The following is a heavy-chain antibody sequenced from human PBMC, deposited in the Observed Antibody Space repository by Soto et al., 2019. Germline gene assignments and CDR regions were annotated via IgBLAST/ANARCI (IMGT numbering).Heavy chain of an antibody. V-gene: IGHV4-59*01. CDR2: IYYSGST. Sequence: PSETLSLTYTVSGGSISSYYWSWIRQPPGKGLEWIGYIYYSGSTNYNPSLKSRVTISVDTSKNQFSLKLSSVTAADTAVYYCARGGIYCGGDCYLAYYYYGMDVWGQGTTVTVSS. D-gene: IGHD2-21*02. CDR1: GGSISSYY. CDR3: ARGGIYCGGDCYLAYYYYGMDV. J-gene: IGHJ6*02.